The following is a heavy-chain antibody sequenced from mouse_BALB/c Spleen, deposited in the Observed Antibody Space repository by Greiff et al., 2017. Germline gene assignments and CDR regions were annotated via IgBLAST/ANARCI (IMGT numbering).Heavy chain of an antibody. CDR1: GYSFTGYY. CDR3: ARGHYYAYEGFAY. J-gene: IGHJ3*01. V-gene: IGHV1-26*01. Sequence: DVKLQESGPDLVKPGASVKISCKASGYSFTGYYMHWVKQSHGKSLEWIGSVNPNNGGTSYNQKFKGQAILTVDKSSSTAYMELRSLTSEDSAVYYCARGHYYAYEGFAYWGQGTLVTVSA. D-gene: IGHD2-2*01. CDR2: VNPNNGGT.